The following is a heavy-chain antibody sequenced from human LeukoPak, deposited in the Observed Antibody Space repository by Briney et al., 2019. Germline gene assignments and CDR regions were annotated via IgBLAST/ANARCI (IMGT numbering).Heavy chain of an antibody. V-gene: IGHV3-30*02. CDR2: IRYDGINK. J-gene: IGHJ4*02. D-gene: IGHD3-16*02. CDR3: ARDTRGRGSYDYVWGSYRYTRY. CDR1: GFTFSRYA. Sequence: GGSLRLSCAASGFTFSRYAMHWVRQAPGKGLEWVAFIRYDGINKYYADFVKGRFTISRDNSKNTLSLQMHSLRAEDTAVYYCARDTRGRGSYDYVWGSYRYTRYWGQGTLVTVSS.